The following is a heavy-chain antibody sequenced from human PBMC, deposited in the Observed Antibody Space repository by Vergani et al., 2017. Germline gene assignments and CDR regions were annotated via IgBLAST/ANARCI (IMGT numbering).Heavy chain of an antibody. V-gene: IGHV4-39*01. CDR2: IYYSGST. Sequence: QLQLQESGPGLVKPSETLSLTCTVSGDSISSSSYYWGWIRQPPGKGLEWIGSIYYSGSTYYNPSLKSRVTISVDTSKNQFSLKLSSVTAAGTAEYYGAERGGGRGCSGYDCPIDYWGQGTLVTVSS. CDR1: GDSISSSSYY. CDR3: AERGGGRGCSGYDCPIDY. J-gene: IGHJ4*02. D-gene: IGHD5-12*01.